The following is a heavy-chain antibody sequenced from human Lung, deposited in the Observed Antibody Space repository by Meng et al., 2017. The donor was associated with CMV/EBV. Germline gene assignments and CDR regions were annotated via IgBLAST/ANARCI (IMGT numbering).Heavy chain of an antibody. CDR3: ASFPPPGKQWLVTDY. D-gene: IGHD6-19*01. V-gene: IGHV4-4*02. CDR2: IYHSGST. Sequence: HVPLQESGPGLVKPSVTLSLSCVVSGGSISSSNWWSWVRQPPGKGLEWIGEIYHSGSTNYNPSLKSRVTISVDKSKNQFSLKLSSVTAADTAVYYCASFPPPGKQWLVTDYWGQGTLVTVSS. J-gene: IGHJ4*02. CDR1: GGSISSSNW.